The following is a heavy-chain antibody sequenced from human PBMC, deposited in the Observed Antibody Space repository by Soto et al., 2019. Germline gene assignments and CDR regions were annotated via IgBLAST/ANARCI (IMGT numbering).Heavy chain of an antibody. CDR3: ARDLPYYYDSSGYPPYYFDY. J-gene: IGHJ4*02. Sequence: PGGSLRLSCAASGFTFSSYWMSWVRQAPGKGLEWVANIKQDGGEKYYVDSVKGRFTISRDNAKNSLYLQMNSLRAEDAAVYYCARDLPYYYDSSGYPPYYFDYWGQGTLVTVSS. D-gene: IGHD3-22*01. CDR1: GFTFSSYW. V-gene: IGHV3-7*05. CDR2: IKQDGGEK.